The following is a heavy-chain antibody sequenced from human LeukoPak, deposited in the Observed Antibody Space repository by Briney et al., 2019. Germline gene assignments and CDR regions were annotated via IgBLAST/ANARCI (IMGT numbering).Heavy chain of an antibody. J-gene: IGHJ2*01. V-gene: IGHV4-34*01. CDR1: GGSFSGYY. Sequence: SETLSLTCAVYGGSFSGYYWSWIRQPPGKGLEWIGEINHSGSTNYNPSLKSRVTISVDTSKNQFSLRLSSVTAADTAVYYCARVLEGTSGQHWYFDLWGRGTLVTVSS. CDR3: ARVLEGTSGQHWYFDL. D-gene: IGHD6-19*01. CDR2: INHSGST.